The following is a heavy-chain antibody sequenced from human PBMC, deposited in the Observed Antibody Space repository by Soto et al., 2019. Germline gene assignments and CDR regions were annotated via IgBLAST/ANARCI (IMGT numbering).Heavy chain of an antibody. V-gene: IGHV4-59*08. CDR3: ARLGQQLGPRIVV. CDR2: IYYSGST. Sequence: QVQLQESGPGLVKPSETLSLTCTVSGGSISSYYWSWIRQPPGKGLEWIGYIYYSGSTNYNPSLKSRVTISVDTSKNQFSLKLSSVTAADTAVYYCARLGQQLGPRIVVWGKGTTVTVSS. CDR1: GGSISSYY. D-gene: IGHD6-13*01. J-gene: IGHJ6*04.